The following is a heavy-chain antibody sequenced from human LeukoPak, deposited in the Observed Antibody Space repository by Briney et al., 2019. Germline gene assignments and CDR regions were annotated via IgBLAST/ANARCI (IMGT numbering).Heavy chain of an antibody. V-gene: IGHV3-73*01. Sequence: GGSLRLSCAASGFTFSGSAMHWVRQASGKGLEWVGRIRSKANSYATAYAASVKGRFTISRDDSENTAYLQMNSLKTGDTAVYYCTRHRYDYVWGSYRPHDAFDIWGQGTMVTVSS. CDR3: TRHRYDYVWGSYRPHDAFDI. CDR1: GFTFSGSA. CDR2: IRSKANSYAT. J-gene: IGHJ3*02. D-gene: IGHD3-16*02.